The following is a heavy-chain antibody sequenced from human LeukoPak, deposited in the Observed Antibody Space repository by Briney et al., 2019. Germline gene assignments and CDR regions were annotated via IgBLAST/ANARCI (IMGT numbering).Heavy chain of an antibody. V-gene: IGHV4-34*01. CDR1: GESFRDYY. CDR3: ARPPPGGSSSIDY. Sequence: SETLSLTCAVCGESFRDYYWSWIRQPPGKGLEWIGEINRSGSADYDPSLKSRVTISVDTSKNQFSLKLSSVTAADTAVYYCARPPPGGSSSIDYWGQGTLVTVSS. CDR2: INRSGSA. D-gene: IGHD6-6*01. J-gene: IGHJ4*02.